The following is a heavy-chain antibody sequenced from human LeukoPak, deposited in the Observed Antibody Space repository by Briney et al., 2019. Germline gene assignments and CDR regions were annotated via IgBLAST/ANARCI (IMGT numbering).Heavy chain of an antibody. CDR3: ATHTYYSSGSFAY. V-gene: IGHV1-8*01. CDR2: MNPSSGNT. Sequence: ASVTVSFKASGYTFASYDIDWVRQATGQGPEWMGWMNPSSGNTGYAQTFQGRGSMTRDTATNTAYFELSSLRSEDTAVYYCATHTYYSSGSFAYWGQGTLVTVSS. J-gene: IGHJ4*02. CDR1: GYTFASYD. D-gene: IGHD3-10*01.